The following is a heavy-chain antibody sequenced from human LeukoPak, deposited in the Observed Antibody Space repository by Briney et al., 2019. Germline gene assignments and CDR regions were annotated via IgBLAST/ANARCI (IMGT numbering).Heavy chain of an antibody. J-gene: IGHJ3*01. CDR2: IYYSGST. CDR1: GGSISSYY. D-gene: IGHD1/OR15-1a*01. V-gene: IGHV4-59*08. Sequence: PSETLSLTCTVSGGSISSYYWSWIRQPPGKGLEWIGYIYYSGSTNYNPSLKSRVTISVDTSKNQFSLKLSSVTAADTAVYYWARHKTGTTGADAFDLWGQGTRVSVSS. CDR3: ARHKTGTTGADAFDL.